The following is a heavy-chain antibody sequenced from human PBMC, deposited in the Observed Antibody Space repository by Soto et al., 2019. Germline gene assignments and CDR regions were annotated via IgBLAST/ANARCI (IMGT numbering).Heavy chain of an antibody. CDR3: ARGGCSSTSCSFDNWFDP. CDR2: ISAYNGNT. V-gene: IGHV1-18*01. J-gene: IGHJ5*02. CDR1: GYTFTSYG. Sequence: ASVKVSCKASGYTFTSYGISWVRQAPGQGLEWMGWISAYNGNTNYAQKLQGRVTMTTDTSTSTAYMELRSLRSDDTAVCYCARGGCSSTSCSFDNWFDPWGQGTLVTVSS. D-gene: IGHD2-2*01.